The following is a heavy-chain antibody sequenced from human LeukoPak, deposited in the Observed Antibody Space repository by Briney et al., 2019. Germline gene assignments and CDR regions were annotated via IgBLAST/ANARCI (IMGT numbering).Heavy chain of an antibody. J-gene: IGHJ6*03. CDR3: ARQDRYQLHYYYYYYMDV. CDR2: IYYSGST. Sequence: SETLSLTCTVSGGSISSSSYYWGWIRQPPGKGLEWIGSIYYSGSTYHNPSLKSRVTISVDTSKNQFSLKLSSVTAADTAVYYCARQDRYQLHYYYYYYMDVWGKGTTVTVSS. CDR1: GGSISSSSYY. D-gene: IGHD2-2*01. V-gene: IGHV4-39*01.